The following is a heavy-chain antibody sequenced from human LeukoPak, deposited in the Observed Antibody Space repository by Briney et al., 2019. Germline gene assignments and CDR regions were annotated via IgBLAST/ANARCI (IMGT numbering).Heavy chain of an antibody. CDR2: IFHSGDI. CDR3: ARSWGNLYYFDY. J-gene: IGHJ4*02. D-gene: IGHD3-16*01. V-gene: IGHV4-38-2*01. CDR1: GFSINTNYY. Sequence: SETLSLTCSVSGFSINTNYYWGWVRQPPGRGLEWIGTIFHSGDIFDNPSLRSRVTMSVDTSKNQFMLKLTSVTAADTAVYYCARSWGNLYYFDYWGRGALVTVSS.